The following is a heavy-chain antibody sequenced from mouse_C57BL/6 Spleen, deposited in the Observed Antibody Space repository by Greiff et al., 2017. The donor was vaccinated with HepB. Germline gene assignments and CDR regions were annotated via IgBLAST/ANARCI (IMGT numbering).Heavy chain of an antibody. Sequence: EVQVVESGGDLVKPGGSLKLSCAASGFTFSSYGMSWVRQTPDKRLEWVATISSGGSYTYYPDSVKGRFTISRDNAKNTLYLQMSSLKSEDTAMYDCARHVAAAYFDVWGTGTTVTVSS. CDR3: ARHVAAAYFDV. CDR1: GFTFSSYG. V-gene: IGHV5-6*01. CDR2: ISSGGSYT. J-gene: IGHJ1*03.